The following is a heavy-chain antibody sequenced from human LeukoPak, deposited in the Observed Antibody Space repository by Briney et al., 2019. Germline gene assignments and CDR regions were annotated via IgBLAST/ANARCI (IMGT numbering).Heavy chain of an antibody. Sequence: GGSLRLSCAASGFTFSSYAMSWVRQAPGKGLEWVSAISGSGGSTYYADSVKGRFTTSRDNSKNTLYLQMNSLRAEDTAVYYCAKFVVVTGYYYYGMDVWGQGTTVTVSS. CDR3: AKFVVVTGYYYYGMDV. D-gene: IGHD2-21*02. V-gene: IGHV3-23*01. CDR1: GFTFSSYA. CDR2: ISGSGGST. J-gene: IGHJ6*02.